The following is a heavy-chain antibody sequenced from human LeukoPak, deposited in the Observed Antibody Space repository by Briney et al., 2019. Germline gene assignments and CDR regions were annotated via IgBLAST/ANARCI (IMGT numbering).Heavy chain of an antibody. J-gene: IGHJ4*02. CDR2: INHSGST. D-gene: IGHD6-6*01. Sequence: SETLSLTCAVYGGSFSGYYWSWIRQPPGKGLEWIGEINHSGSTNYNPSLKSRVTISVDTSKNQFSLKLSSVTAADTAVYYCARGGIAARPFDYWGQGTLVTVSS. CDR3: ARGGIAARPFDY. V-gene: IGHV4-34*01. CDR1: GGSFSGYY.